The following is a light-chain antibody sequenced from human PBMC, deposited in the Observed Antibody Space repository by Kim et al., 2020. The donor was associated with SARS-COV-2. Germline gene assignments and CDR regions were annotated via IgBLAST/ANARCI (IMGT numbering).Light chain of an antibody. CDR1: QSVSSN. J-gene: IGKJ4*01. CDR2: GAS. V-gene: IGKV3-11*01. CDR3: QWRNKWPLS. Sequence: EIVLTQSPATLSLSPGERATLSCRASQSVSSNLAWYQQKPGQAPRLLIDGASNRATGIPARFSGSGSGTDFTLTISSLEPEDFAVYYCQWRNKWPLSLGGRTKV.